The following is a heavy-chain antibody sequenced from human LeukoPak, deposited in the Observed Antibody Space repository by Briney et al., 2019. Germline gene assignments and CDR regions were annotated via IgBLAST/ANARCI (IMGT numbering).Heavy chain of an antibody. D-gene: IGHD2-2*01. J-gene: IGHJ4*02. V-gene: IGHV3-30-3*01. CDR3: ARETPRYCSSTSCLFDY. CDR2: ISYDGSNK. Sequence: PGGSLRLSCAASGFTFSSYAMHWVRQAPGKGLEWVAVISYDGSNKYYADSVKGRFTISRDNSKNTLYLQMNSLRAEDTAVYYCARETPRYCSSTSCLFDYWGQGPLVTVSS. CDR1: GFTFSSYA.